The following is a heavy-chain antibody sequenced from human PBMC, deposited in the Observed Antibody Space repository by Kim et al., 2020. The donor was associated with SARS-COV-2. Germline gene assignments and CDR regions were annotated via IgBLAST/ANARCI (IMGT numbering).Heavy chain of an antibody. Sequence: SVKVSCKASGGTFSSYAISWVRQAPGQGLEWMGGIIPIFGTANYAQKFQGRVTITADESTSTAYMELSSLRSEDTAVYYCAREKGGYCSGGSCYTLDNWFDPWGQGTLVTVSS. J-gene: IGHJ5*02. V-gene: IGHV1-69*13. CDR2: IIPIFGTA. D-gene: IGHD2-15*01. CDR3: AREKGGYCSGGSCYTLDNWFDP. CDR1: GGTFSSYA.